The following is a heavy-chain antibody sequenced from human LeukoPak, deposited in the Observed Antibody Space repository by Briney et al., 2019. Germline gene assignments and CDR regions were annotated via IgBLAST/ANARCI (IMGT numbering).Heavy chain of an antibody. J-gene: IGHJ2*01. V-gene: IGHV2-5*01. Sequence: SGPTLVNPTQTLTLTCTFSGFSLSTSGVGVAWIRQPPGKALEWLALIYGNDDKRYSPFLKSRLTITKDTSKNQVVLTVTNMDAVDTGTYYCAYDVPGDIGFDLWGRGTLVTVSS. CDR1: GFSLSTSGVG. CDR3: AYDVPGDIGFDL. CDR2: IYGNDDK. D-gene: IGHD5-12*01.